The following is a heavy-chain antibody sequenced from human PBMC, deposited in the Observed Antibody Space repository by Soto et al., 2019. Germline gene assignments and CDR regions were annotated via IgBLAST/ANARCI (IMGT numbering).Heavy chain of an antibody. CDR1: GFTFSSYA. Sequence: GGSLRLSCAASGFTFSSYAMSWVRQAPGKGLEWVSAISGSGGSTYYADSVKGRFTISRDNSKNTLYLQMNSLRAEDTAVYYCAKDLLRFLDPSAQNYYYGMDVWGQGTTVTVSS. D-gene: IGHD3-3*01. J-gene: IGHJ6*02. V-gene: IGHV3-23*01. CDR2: ISGSGGST. CDR3: AKDLLRFLDPSAQNYYYGMDV.